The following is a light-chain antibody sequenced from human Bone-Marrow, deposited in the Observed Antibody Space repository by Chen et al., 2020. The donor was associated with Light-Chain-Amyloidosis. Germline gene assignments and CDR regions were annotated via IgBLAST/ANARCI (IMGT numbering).Light chain of an antibody. V-gene: IGKV1-39*01. CDR3: QQSYTSPYT. J-gene: IGKJ2*01. CDR1: QSINIY. Sequence: DIQMTQSPSSLSVSVGDRVTITCRASQSINIYLNWYQQKPGKAPKLLIYAASSLHNGVPSRFSGSGSGTDFILTISRLQPEDSATYFCQQSYTSPYTFGQGTKLEIK. CDR2: AAS.